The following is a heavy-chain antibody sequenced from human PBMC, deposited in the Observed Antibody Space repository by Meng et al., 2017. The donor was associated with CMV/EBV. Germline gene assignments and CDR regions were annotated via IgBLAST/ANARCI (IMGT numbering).Heavy chain of an antibody. CDR3: ARAPIFSGGDCSH. Sequence: QVRLVQSGSGVKKPGASVKVSCKASGYTFSSYGISWVRQAPGQGLEWMGWISGYNGQTKYAQKFQGRVTMTTDTPTSTAYMELRSLRSDDTAVYYCARAPIFSGGDCSHWGQGTLVTVSS. D-gene: IGHD2-21*02. V-gene: IGHV1-18*01. CDR1: GYTFSSYG. J-gene: IGHJ4*02. CDR2: ISGYNGQT.